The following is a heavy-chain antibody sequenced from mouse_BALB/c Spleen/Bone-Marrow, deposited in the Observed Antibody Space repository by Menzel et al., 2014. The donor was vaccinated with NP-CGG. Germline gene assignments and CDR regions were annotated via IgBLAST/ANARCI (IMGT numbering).Heavy chain of an antibody. CDR1: GDSITSGY. D-gene: IGHD2-3*01. Sequence: EVRLMESGSSLVKPSQTLSLSCSVTGDSITSGYWNWIRKFPGNKLEYMGYISYSGSTYYSPSLKSRISITRDTSKNQYYLQLNAVTTEDTATYYCATYDGYYFDYWGQGTTLTVSS. J-gene: IGHJ2*01. V-gene: IGHV3-8*02. CDR2: ISYSGST. CDR3: ATYDGYYFDY.